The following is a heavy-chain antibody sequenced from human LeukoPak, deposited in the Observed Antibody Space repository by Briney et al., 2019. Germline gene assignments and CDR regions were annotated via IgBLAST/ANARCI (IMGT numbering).Heavy chain of an antibody. CDR2: ISAYNGNT. CDR3: ARVLLIAPNSPLVY. Sequence: GASVKVSCKASGYTFTSYGISWVRQAPGQGPEWMGWISAYNGNTNYAQKLQGRVTMTTDTSTSTAYMELRSLRSDDTAVYYCARVLLIAPNSPLVYWGQGTLVTVSS. D-gene: IGHD3-22*01. V-gene: IGHV1-18*01. CDR1: GYTFTSYG. J-gene: IGHJ4*02.